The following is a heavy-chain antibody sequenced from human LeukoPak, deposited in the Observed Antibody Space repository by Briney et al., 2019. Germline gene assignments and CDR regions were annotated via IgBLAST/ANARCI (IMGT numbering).Heavy chain of an antibody. D-gene: IGHD3-10*01. CDR1: GFTVSSNY. CDR3: VKPYYYSSGSFN. CDR2: IKQDGSEK. Sequence: GGSLRLSCAASGFTVSSNYMNWVRQAPGKGLEWVANIKQDGSEKYYVDSVKGRFTISRDNAKNSLYLQMNSLRAEDTAMYYCVKPYYYSSGSFNWGQGTLVTVSS. J-gene: IGHJ4*02. V-gene: IGHV3-7*01.